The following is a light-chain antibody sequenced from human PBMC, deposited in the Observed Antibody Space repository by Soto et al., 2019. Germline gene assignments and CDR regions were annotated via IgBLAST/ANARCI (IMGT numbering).Light chain of an antibody. CDR2: EVR. J-gene: IGLJ2*01. CDR3: PSHAGTDVLVV. V-gene: IGLV2-23*02. CDR1: NSDIGNYNL. Sequence: QSALTQPASVSGSPGQSITISCSGTNSDIGNYNLVSWYQQHPGKAPKLLIFEVRRLPSGVSSRFSGSKSGNTASLTISGLQAEDEAEYYCPSHAGTDVLVVFGGGTKLTVL.